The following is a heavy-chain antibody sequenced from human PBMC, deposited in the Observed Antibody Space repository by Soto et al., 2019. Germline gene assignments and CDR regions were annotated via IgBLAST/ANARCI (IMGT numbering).Heavy chain of an antibody. V-gene: IGHV3-23*01. D-gene: IGHD1-26*01. CDR1: GFTFSSYS. Sequence: GGSLSLSFAASGFTFSSYSMRWVRQAPGKGLEWVSAISGSGGSPYYADSVKGRFTISRDNSKNTLYLQMNSLRAEDTAVYYCAKDRVGATNGHYGMDVWGQGTTVTVSS. CDR2: ISGSGGSP. J-gene: IGHJ6*02. CDR3: AKDRVGATNGHYGMDV.